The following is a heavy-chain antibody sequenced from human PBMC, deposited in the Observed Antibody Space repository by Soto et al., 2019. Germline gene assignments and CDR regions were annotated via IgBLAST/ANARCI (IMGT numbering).Heavy chain of an antibody. V-gene: IGHV3-30-3*01. D-gene: IGHD3-3*01. J-gene: IGHJ4*02. CDR1: GFTFSSYA. CDR3: ARDPDYDFWGHLDY. Sequence: QVQLVESGGGVVQPGRSLRLSCAASGFTFSSYAMHWVRQAPGKGLEWVAGISYDGSNKYYADSVEGRFTISRDNSKNTLYPQMNSLRAEDTAVYYCARDPDYDFWGHLDYWGQGTLVTVSS. CDR2: ISYDGSNK.